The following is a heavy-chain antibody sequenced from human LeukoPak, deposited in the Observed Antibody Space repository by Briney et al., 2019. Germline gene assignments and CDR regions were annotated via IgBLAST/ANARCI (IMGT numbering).Heavy chain of an antibody. V-gene: IGHV1-2*02. CDR1: GYTFTGYY. CDR3: ARDTIAVAGDLDY. J-gene: IGHJ4*02. CDR2: INPNSGGT. D-gene: IGHD6-19*01. Sequence: ASVKVSCKASGYTFTGYYMHWVRQAPGQGLEWMGWINPNSGGTNYAQKFQGRVTMTRDTSISTAYMELSRLRSDDTAVYYCARDTIAVAGDLDYWGQGTLVTVS.